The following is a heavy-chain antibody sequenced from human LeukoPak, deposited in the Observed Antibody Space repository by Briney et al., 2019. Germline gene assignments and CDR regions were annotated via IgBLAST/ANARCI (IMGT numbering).Heavy chain of an antibody. CDR2: IRYDGSNK. D-gene: IGHD4/OR15-4a*01. CDR3: AKGMVVTSYDYYFDY. Sequence: GGSLRLSCAAPGFTFSSYGMHWVRQAPGKGLEWVAFIRYDGSNKYYADSVKGRFTISRDNSKNTLYLQMNSLRAEDTAVYYCAKGMVVTSYDYYFDYWGQGTLVTVSS. CDR1: GFTFSSYG. J-gene: IGHJ4*02. V-gene: IGHV3-30*02.